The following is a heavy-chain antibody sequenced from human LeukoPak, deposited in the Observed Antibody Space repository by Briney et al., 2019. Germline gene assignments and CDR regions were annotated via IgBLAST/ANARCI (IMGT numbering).Heavy chain of an antibody. Sequence: ASVKVSCKASGYTFTTYGISWVRQAPGQGLEWMGWSSAYNGNTNYAQKLQGRVTMTTDTSTSTAYMELRSLRPNDTALYYCARDPRIAVAGTTAYDYFFHMDVWGKGTTVTVSS. CDR3: ARDPRIAVAGTTAYDYFFHMDV. CDR1: GYTFTTYG. J-gene: IGHJ6*03. D-gene: IGHD6-19*01. CDR2: SSAYNGNT. V-gene: IGHV1-18*01.